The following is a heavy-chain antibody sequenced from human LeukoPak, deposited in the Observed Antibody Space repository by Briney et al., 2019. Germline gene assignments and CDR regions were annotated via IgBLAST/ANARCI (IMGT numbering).Heavy chain of an antibody. CDR3: AREAAWGNWYFDH. V-gene: IGHV3-33*08. D-gene: IGHD3-16*01. CDR1: GFTFSRHG. Sequence: QPGRSLRLSCAASGFTFSRHGMHWVRQAPGKELEWVAVIGDTGRAKYYADSVEGRFTASRDNFKNTLYLEMNSLRYDDTALYYCAREAAWGNWYFDHWGRGTLVTVSS. CDR2: IGDTGRAK. J-gene: IGHJ2*01.